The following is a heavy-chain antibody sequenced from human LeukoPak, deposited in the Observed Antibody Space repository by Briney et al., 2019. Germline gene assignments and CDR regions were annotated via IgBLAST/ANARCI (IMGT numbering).Heavy chain of an antibody. CDR2: IYYSGST. D-gene: IGHD5-18*01. V-gene: IGHV4-59*01. Sequence: PSETLSLTCTVSGGSIGSYYWSWIRQPPGKGLEWIGYIYYSGSTSYNPSLKGRVTISLDTSKNQFSLKLSSVTAADTAVYYCARDGDSYGYAYWGQGTLVTVSS. CDR1: GGSIGSYY. J-gene: IGHJ4*02. CDR3: ARDGDSYGYAY.